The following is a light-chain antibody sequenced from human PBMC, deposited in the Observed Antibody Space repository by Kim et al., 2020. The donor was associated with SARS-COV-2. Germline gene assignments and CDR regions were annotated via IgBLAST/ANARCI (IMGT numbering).Light chain of an antibody. CDR2: EAS. J-gene: IGKJ4*01. CDR1: QSVSSN. Sequence: DIIMTQSPANLSVSPGERVTLSCGASQSVSSNLAWYQQKPGQAPRLLIYEASTRATGIPARFSGSGSGTQFTLTISSLQSEDVALYYCLQYNNWPPLTFGGGTKVYIK. CDR3: LQYNNWPPLT. V-gene: IGKV3-15*01.